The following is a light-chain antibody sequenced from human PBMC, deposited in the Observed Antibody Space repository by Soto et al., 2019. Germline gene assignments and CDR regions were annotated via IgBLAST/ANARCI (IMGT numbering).Light chain of an antibody. Sequence: EVVMTQSPATLSVSPGERVTLYCRASQTISSNLAWYQQKPGQAPRLLIYGASTRATDIPARFRGSGSETEFSLSINNLQSEDFAVYYCQQYNNWLMYTFGQGTKLESK. CDR1: QTISSN. CDR3: QQYNNWLMYT. V-gene: IGKV3-15*01. CDR2: GAS. J-gene: IGKJ2*01.